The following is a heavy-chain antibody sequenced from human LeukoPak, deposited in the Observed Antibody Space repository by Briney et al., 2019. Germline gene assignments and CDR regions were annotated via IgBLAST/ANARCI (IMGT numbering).Heavy chain of an antibody. Sequence: PSETLSLTCTVSGGSISSYYWSWIRQPPGKGLEWIGYIYYSGSTNYNPSLKSRVTISVDTSKNQFSLKLSSVAAADTAVYYCARASWDSSSWYYFDYWGQGTLVTVSS. D-gene: IGHD6-13*01. CDR3: ARASWDSSSWYYFDY. V-gene: IGHV4-59*01. CDR2: IYYSGST. J-gene: IGHJ4*02. CDR1: GGSISSYY.